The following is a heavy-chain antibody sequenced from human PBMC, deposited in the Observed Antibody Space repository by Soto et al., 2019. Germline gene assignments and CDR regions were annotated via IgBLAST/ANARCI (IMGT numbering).Heavy chain of an antibody. V-gene: IGHV1-18*01. J-gene: IGHJ3*02. CDR3: ARAPLYSTSPKSAFDI. CDR2: ISTYNGNP. CDR1: GYTFTSYG. D-gene: IGHD6-6*01. Sequence: QVQLVQSGPEVKNPGASVKVSCKAYGYTFTSYGISWVRQAPGQGLEWMGWISTYNGNPNYAQKLQGRVTMTTDTSTSTAYMELRSLRSDDTAVFYCARAPLYSTSPKSAFDIWGQGTVVTVSS.